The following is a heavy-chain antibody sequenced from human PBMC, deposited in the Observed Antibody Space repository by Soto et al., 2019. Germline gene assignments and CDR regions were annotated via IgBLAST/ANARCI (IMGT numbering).Heavy chain of an antibody. D-gene: IGHD6-6*01. J-gene: IGHJ6*02. CDR3: ATQLTTNTGGIAARVLPYYGMDV. CDR1: GYSFTSYW. Sequence: PGESLKISCKGSGYSFTSYWIGWVRQMPGKGLEWMGIIYPGDSDTRYSPSFQGQVTISADKSISTAYLQWSSLKASDTAMYYCATQLTTNTGGIAARVLPYYGMDVWGQGTTVTVSS. V-gene: IGHV5-51*01. CDR2: IYPGDSDT.